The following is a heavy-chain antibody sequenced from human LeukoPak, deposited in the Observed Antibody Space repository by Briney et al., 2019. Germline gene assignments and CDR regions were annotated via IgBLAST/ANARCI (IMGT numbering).Heavy chain of an antibody. Sequence: ASVKVSCKASGYTFSIYGITWVRQAPGQGLEWMGGIIPIFGTANYAQKFQGRVTITTDESTSTAYMELSSLRSEDTAVYYCARGLAVAGFFAFDYWGQGTLVTVSS. V-gene: IGHV1-69*05. CDR3: ARGLAVAGFFAFDY. D-gene: IGHD6-19*01. J-gene: IGHJ4*02. CDR2: IIPIFGTA. CDR1: GYTFSIYG.